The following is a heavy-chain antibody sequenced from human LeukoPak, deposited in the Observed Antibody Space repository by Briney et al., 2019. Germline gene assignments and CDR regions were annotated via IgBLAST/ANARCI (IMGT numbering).Heavy chain of an antibody. Sequence: GGSLRLSCAASGFTFSNYWMSWVRQAPGKGLEWVANIKQDGSEKYYVDSLKGRFTISRDNAKNSLYLQMNSLRAEDTAVYYCARGIIETPGLGYYWGQGTLVTVSS. D-gene: IGHD2/OR15-2a*01. V-gene: IGHV3-7*01. CDR2: IKQDGSEK. CDR1: GFTFSNYW. J-gene: IGHJ4*02. CDR3: ARGIIETPGLGYY.